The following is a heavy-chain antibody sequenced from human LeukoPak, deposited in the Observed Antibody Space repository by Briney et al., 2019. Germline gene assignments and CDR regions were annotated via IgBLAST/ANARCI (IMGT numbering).Heavy chain of an antibody. CDR2: IKQDGSEK. V-gene: IGHV3-7*01. CDR1: GFTFSSYW. D-gene: IGHD3-3*01. CDR3: ARAGFWSGYYFYYYYYYMDV. Sequence: TGGSLRLSCAASGFTFSSYWMSWVRQAPGKGLEWVSNIKQDGSEKYYVDSVKGRFTISRDKAKNSLYLQMNSLRAEDTAVYYCARAGFWSGYYFYYYYYYMDVWGKGTTVTVSS. J-gene: IGHJ6*03.